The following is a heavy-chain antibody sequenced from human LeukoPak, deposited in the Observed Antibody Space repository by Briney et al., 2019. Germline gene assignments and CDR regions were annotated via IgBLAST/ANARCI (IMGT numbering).Heavy chain of an antibody. CDR2: LYPSGAHT. J-gene: IGHJ3*02. D-gene: IGHD5-24*01. V-gene: IGHV3-23*01. Sequence: GGSLRLSCAASGFTFTNYAMNWVREASGKGLEWVSTLYPSGAHTYYADSVTARFTISRDISKITLYLQMNSLRAENTAVYHCPRRAYKSVAFDIWGEGTMVTVP. CDR3: PRRAYKSVAFDI. CDR1: GFTFTNYA.